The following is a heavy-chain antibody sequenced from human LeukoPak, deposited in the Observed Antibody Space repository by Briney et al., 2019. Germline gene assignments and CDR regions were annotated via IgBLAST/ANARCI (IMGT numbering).Heavy chain of an antibody. CDR2: ISAYNGNT. CDR1: GYTFTSYG. J-gene: IGHJ3*02. CDR3: ARVEVYYDSRGDAFDI. Sequence: ASVKVSCEASGYTFTSYGISWVRQAPGQGLEWMGWISAYNGNTNYAQKFQGRVTMTRDTSISTAYMELSRLRSDDTAVYYCARVEVYYDSRGDAFDIWGQGTMVTVSS. D-gene: IGHD3-22*01. V-gene: IGHV1-18*01.